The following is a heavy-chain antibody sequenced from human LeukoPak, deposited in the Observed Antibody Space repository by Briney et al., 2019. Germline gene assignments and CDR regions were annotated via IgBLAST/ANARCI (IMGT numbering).Heavy chain of an antibody. Sequence: GASVKVSCKTSGYTFSSYTITWVRQAPGQGLEWMGWINTITGNPTYAQGFTGRFVFSLDTSVSTAYLQISSLKTEDTAVYYCAREVGTLPDYWGQGTLVTVSS. CDR3: AREVGTLPDY. D-gene: IGHD2-21*02. CDR1: GYTFSSYT. CDR2: INTITGNP. J-gene: IGHJ4*02. V-gene: IGHV7-4-1*02.